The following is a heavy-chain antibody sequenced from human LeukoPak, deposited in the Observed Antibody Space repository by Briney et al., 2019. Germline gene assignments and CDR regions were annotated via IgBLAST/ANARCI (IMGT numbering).Heavy chain of an antibody. J-gene: IGHJ4*02. D-gene: IGHD6-13*01. CDR2: INHSGST. Sequence: PSETLSLTCAVYGGSFSGYYWSWIRQPPGKGLEWIGEINHSGSTNYNPSLKGRVSISVDTSKNQLSLKLSSVTAADTAVYYCARGPHIAAAGTGRFWNYWGQGTLVTVSS. CDR1: GGSFSGYY. V-gene: IGHV4-34*01. CDR3: ARGPHIAAAGTGRFWNY.